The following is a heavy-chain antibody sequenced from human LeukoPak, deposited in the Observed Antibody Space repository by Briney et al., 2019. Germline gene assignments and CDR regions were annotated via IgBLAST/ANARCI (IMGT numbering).Heavy chain of an antibody. V-gene: IGHV4-59*01. CDR3: ARVKEGEGTTAGIDY. CDR2: ISYSGST. Sequence: SETLSLTCTVSGGSISSYYWSWIRQPPGKGLEWIGYISYSGSTNYNPSLKSRVTISVDTSENQFSLKLSSVTAADTAVYYCARVKEGEGTTAGIDYWGQGTLVTVSS. D-gene: IGHD4-17*01. J-gene: IGHJ4*02. CDR1: GGSISSYY.